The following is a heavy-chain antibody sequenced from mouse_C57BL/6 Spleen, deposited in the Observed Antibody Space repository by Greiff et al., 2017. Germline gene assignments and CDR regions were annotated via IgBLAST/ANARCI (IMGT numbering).Heavy chain of an antibody. CDR3: ARALLLGDAMDY. CDR2: ISSGSSTI. V-gene: IGHV5-17*01. CDR1: GFTFSDYG. J-gene: IGHJ4*01. Sequence: EVKLVESGGGLVKPGGSLKLSCAASGFTFSDYGMHWVRQAPEKGLEWVAYISSGSSTIYYADTVKGRFTISRDNAKNTLFLQMTSLRSEDTAMYYCARALLLGDAMDYWGQGTSVTVSS. D-gene: IGHD1-1*02.